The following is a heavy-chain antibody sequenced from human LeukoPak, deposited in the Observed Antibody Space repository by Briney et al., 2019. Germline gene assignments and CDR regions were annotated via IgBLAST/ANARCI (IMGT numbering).Heavy chain of an antibody. Sequence: GGSLRLSCAASGFTFSSYWMNWARQAPGKGLEWVASINHNGNVNYYVDSVKGRLTISRDNAKNSLYLQMSNLRAEDTAVYFCARGGGLDVWGQGATVTVS. J-gene: IGHJ6*02. CDR3: ARGGGLDV. CDR2: INHNGNVN. CDR1: GFTFSSYW. D-gene: IGHD3-16*01. V-gene: IGHV3-7*03.